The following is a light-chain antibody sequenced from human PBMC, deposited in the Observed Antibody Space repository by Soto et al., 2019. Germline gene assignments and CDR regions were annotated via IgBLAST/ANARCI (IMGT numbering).Light chain of an antibody. Sequence: EIVLTQSPDTLSSFPGDRVTLSYRASHSVTSNLAPYHHRPGQSPRLLIYRASARATGVPDRFSGSGSGTEFTLTISSLQSEDFAVYYCQQYNNWPPITFGQGTRLEI. CDR2: RAS. J-gene: IGKJ5*01. CDR3: QQYNNWPPIT. V-gene: IGKV3-15*01. CDR1: HSVTSN.